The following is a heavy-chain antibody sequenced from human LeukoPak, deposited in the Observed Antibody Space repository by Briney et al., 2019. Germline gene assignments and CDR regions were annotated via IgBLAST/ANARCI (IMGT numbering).Heavy chain of an antibody. CDR2: ISAYEGNT. V-gene: IGHV1-18*01. J-gene: IGHJ2*01. Sequence: ASVKVSCKASGYDFTSVGITWVRRAPGQGLEWMGWISAYEGNTDYAQKFEDRVTMTTDTSTNTAYMDLRNLTSDDTAVYYCARTLGGFTVDRATGFDLWGRGTLVTVSS. CDR3: ARTLGGFTVDRATGFDL. CDR1: GYDFTSVG. D-gene: IGHD5-24*01.